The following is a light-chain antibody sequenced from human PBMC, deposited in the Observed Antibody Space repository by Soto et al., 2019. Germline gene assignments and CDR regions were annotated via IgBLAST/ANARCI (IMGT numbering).Light chain of an antibody. Sequence: EVVMTQSPATLSVSPGERAILSCRASQSVSSYLAWYQHKPGQAPRLLIYDASTRAIGIPARFSGSGSGTEFTLTISSLQSEDFAVYYCQEYNNWPLTFGGGTKVEIK. V-gene: IGKV3-15*01. J-gene: IGKJ4*01. CDR2: DAS. CDR1: QSVSSY. CDR3: QEYNNWPLT.